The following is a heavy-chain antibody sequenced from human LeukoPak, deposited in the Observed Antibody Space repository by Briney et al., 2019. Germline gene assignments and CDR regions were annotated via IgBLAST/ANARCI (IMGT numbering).Heavy chain of an antibody. D-gene: IGHD3-10*01. CDR2: ISPSGGTT. CDR3: ARGFEITMVRGVPNWFDP. V-gene: IGHV3-23*01. Sequence: SGGSLRLSCAASGFTFSSHGMNWVRQAPGKGLEWVSGISPSGGTTYYTDSVKGRFTISRDNSKNTQSLQMNSLRAEDTAVYYCARGFEITMVRGVPNWFDPWGQGTLVTVSS. J-gene: IGHJ5*02. CDR1: GFTFSSHG.